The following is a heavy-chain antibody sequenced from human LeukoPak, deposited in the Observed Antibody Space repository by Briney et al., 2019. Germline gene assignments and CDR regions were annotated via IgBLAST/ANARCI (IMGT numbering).Heavy chain of an antibody. CDR1: GGTFSSYA. CDR2: IIPILGIA. Sequence: ASVKVSCKTSGGTFSSYAISWVRQAPGQGLEWMGRIIPILGIANYAQKFQGRVTITADKSTSTAYMELSSLRSEDTAVYYCAREELTYYYDSSGVEVFYWGQGTLVTVSS. CDR3: AREELTYYYDSSGVEVFY. V-gene: IGHV1-69*04. J-gene: IGHJ4*02. D-gene: IGHD3-22*01.